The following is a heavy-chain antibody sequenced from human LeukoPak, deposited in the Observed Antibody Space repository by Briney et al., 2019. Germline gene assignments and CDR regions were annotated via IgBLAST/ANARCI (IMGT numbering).Heavy chain of an antibody. Sequence: GGSLRLSCEASGWSLSKFGMHWVRQAPGKGLEWVAVMSHDGSKRFHADSVKGRFSIARDNSKNTLYLQMNSLRAEDTALYYCATSARTYIGSSLDYWGQGTLVTVSS. CDR1: GWSLSKFG. J-gene: IGHJ4*02. CDR3: ATSARTYIGSSLDY. V-gene: IGHV3-30*03. CDR2: MSHDGSKR. D-gene: IGHD2-15*01.